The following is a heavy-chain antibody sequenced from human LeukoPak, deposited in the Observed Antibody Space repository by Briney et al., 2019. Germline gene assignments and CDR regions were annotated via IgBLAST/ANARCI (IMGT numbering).Heavy chain of an antibody. CDR2: ISGSGGST. Sequence: GGSLRLSCAASGFTFSSYVMSWVRQAPGKGLEWVSAISGSGGSTYYADSVKGRFTISRDNSKNTLYLQMNSLRAEDTAVYYCAKDRDDITMIVVVITYAEYFQHWGQGTLVTASS. J-gene: IGHJ1*01. D-gene: IGHD3-22*01. CDR3: AKDRDDITMIVVVITYAEYFQH. V-gene: IGHV3-23*01. CDR1: GFTFSSYV.